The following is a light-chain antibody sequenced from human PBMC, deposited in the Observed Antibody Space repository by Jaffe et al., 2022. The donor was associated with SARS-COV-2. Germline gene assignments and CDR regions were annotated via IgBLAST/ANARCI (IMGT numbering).Light chain of an antibody. V-gene: IGLV8-61*01. CDR1: SGSVSTRHY. J-gene: IGLJ3*02. Sequence: QTVVTQEPSFSVSPGGTVTLTCGLTSGSVSTRHYPSWYQQTPGQAPRSLIYSTNTRSSGVPDRFSGSVLGDKAALTITGAQAHDESDYYCVLYMGSGIWVFGGGTKLTVL. CDR3: VLYMGSGIWV. CDR2: STN.